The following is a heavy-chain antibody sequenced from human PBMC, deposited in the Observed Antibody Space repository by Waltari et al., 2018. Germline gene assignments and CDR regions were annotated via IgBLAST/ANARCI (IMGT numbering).Heavy chain of an antibody. CDR1: GSTLRNDP. D-gene: IGHD1-26*01. J-gene: IGHJ6*02. V-gene: IGHV3-23*01. CDR3: AKGGWEHPDFYGMDV. Sequence: VQLLESGGDLLQPGGSRRLPFAASGSTLRNDPMIWVRQAPGKGLEWVSGISGISGSVYDADSVKGRFTISRDNSKNTLYLQEDSLRAEDTAVYYCAKGGWEHPDFYGMDVWGQGTTVTVSS. CDR2: ISGISGSV.